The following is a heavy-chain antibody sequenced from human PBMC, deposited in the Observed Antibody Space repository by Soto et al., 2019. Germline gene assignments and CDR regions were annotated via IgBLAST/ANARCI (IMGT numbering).Heavy chain of an antibody. J-gene: IGHJ4*02. CDR2: VFHTGNT. CDR1: GDSISGSVW. CDR3: ARKACVRVDY. V-gene: IGHV4-4*02. Sequence: SETLSLTCAVSGDSISGSVWWTWVRQPPGKGLEWSGEVFHTGNTNYNRSLKSRVTMSVDTSTNEFSLKVTSVTAADTAIYYCARKACVRVDYWGQGALVTVS.